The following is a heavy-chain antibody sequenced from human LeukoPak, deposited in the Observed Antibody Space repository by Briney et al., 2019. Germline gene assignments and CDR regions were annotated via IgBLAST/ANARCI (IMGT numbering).Heavy chain of an antibody. Sequence: GESLKISCKGSXXTXXTXXIGWVXXXXXXXXXXXAIINPGDSDTRYSPSFQGQVTISADKSISTAYLQWSSLEASDTAMYYCARQGGSGVSLDYWGQGTLVTVSS. CDR2: INPGDSDT. D-gene: IGHD3-10*01. V-gene: IGHV5-51*01. CDR3: ARQGGSGVSLDY. CDR1: XXTXXTXX. J-gene: IGHJ4*02.